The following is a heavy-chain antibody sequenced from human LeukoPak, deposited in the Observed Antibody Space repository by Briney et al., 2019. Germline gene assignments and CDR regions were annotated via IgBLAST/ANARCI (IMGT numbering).Heavy chain of an antibody. J-gene: IGHJ4*02. V-gene: IGHV4-61*02. CDR3: ARELYSADSGSYHFDY. CDR1: GGSISSGSYY. D-gene: IGHD1-26*01. Sequence: SETLSLTCTVSGGSISSGSYYWSRIRQPAGKGLEWIGRIYTSGSTNYNPSLKSRVTISVDASKNQFSLKLSSVTAADTAVYYCARELYSADSGSYHFDYWGQGTLVTVSS. CDR2: IYTSGST.